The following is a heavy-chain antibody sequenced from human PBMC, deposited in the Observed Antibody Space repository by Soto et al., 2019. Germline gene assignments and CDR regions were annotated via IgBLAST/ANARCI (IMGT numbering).Heavy chain of an antibody. CDR3: AKDQSPYNSGSLDF. CDR2: ISGSGGST. D-gene: IGHD5-12*01. V-gene: IGHV3-23*01. Sequence: EVQLLGSGGRLVQPGGSLRLSCAASGFTFSQYAMSWVRQAPGKGLEWVSAISGSGGSTTYVDSVKGRLTISGDNSKSTVYLQMEGLRVEDTALYFCAKDQSPYNSGSLDFWGQGILVTVSS. CDR1: GFTFSQYA. J-gene: IGHJ4*02.